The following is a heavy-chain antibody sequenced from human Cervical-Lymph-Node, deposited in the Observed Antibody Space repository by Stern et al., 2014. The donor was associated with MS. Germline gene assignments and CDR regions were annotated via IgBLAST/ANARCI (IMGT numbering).Heavy chain of an antibody. D-gene: IGHD6-19*01. CDR1: GFAFSSYW. Sequence: VQLVESGGGLVQPGGSLRLSCAASGFAFSSYWMHWVRQAPGKGLVWVARISGDAITTTYADSVKGRFTISRDNAKNTLYLQMNSLRAEDTAVYYCVRVRIAVAGYDYWGRGTLVAVSS. CDR2: ISGDAITT. V-gene: IGHV3-74*03. J-gene: IGHJ4*02. CDR3: VRVRIAVAGYDY.